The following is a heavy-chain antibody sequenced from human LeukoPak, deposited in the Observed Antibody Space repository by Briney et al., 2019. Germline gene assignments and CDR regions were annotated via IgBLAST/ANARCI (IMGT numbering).Heavy chain of an antibody. CDR2: ISGGGDSA. D-gene: IGHD3-22*01. CDR1: GVTFSNYA. J-gene: IGHJ4*02. CDR3: ASKLDRSGPIDY. Sequence: GSLRLSCAASGVTFSNYAMSWVRQAPGKGLEWVSTISGGGDSAYYADSVTGRFTISRDNSKNRLYLQVNSLRVEDTPVYFCASKLDRSGPIDYWGQGTLVPSPQ. V-gene: IGHV3-23*01.